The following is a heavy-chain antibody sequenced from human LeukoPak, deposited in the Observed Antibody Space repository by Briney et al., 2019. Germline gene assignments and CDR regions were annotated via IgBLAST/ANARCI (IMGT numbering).Heavy chain of an antibody. D-gene: IGHD4-11*01. CDR2: ISAYNGNT. Sequence: GASVKVSCKASGYTFTSYGISWVRQAPGQGLEWMGWISAYNGNTNYAQKLQGRVTMTTDTSTSTAYTELRSLRSDDTAVYYCAREGVTTTGDYYYYGMDVWGQGATVTVSS. CDR3: AREGVTTTGDYYYYGMDV. CDR1: GYTFTSYG. V-gene: IGHV1-18*01. J-gene: IGHJ6*02.